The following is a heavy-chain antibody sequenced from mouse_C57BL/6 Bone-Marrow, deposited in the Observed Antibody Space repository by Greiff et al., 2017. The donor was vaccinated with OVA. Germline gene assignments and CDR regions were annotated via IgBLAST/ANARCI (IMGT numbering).Heavy chain of an antibody. CDR3: ARVHYDYVPYFDY. CDR1: GYTFTSYW. CDR2: IHPNSGST. D-gene: IGHD2-4*01. V-gene: IGHV1-64*01. J-gene: IGHJ2*01. Sequence: QVQLQQPGAELVKPGASVKLSCKASGYTFTSYWMHWVKQRPGQGLEWIGMIHPNSGSTNYNEKFKSKATLTVDKSSSTAYMQLSSLTSEDSAVYYCARVHYDYVPYFDYWGQGTTLTVSS.